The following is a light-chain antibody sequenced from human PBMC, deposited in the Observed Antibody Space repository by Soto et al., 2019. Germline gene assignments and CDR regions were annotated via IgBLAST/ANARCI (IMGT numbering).Light chain of an antibody. J-gene: IGKJ1*01. CDR1: QSINNW. CDR3: QQYNRYSGM. CDR2: GAS. V-gene: IGKV1-5*01. Sequence: DIQMTQSPLTLSASVGDRVTITCRASQSINNWLAWYQQKPGKAPKLLLYGASSRDSGVPPRFSGSGYGTEFTLSISSLQPDDFATYYCQQYNRYSGMFGPGTKVEV.